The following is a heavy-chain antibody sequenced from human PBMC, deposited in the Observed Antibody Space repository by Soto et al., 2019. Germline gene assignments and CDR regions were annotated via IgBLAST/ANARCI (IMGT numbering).Heavy chain of an antibody. CDR1: GATFSSST. Sequence: QVQLVQSGADVKKPGSSVKVSCKASGATFSSSTFTWVRQAPGQGLEWMGRIIPMFGITYSAQKFQGRLGITADESTNTVFMDMSSLRSDDTAIYYCATGALTFGGVLNAWGQGTLVTVSS. CDR3: ATGALTFGGVLNA. D-gene: IGHD3-16*01. V-gene: IGHV1-69*02. CDR2: IIPMFGIT. J-gene: IGHJ4*02.